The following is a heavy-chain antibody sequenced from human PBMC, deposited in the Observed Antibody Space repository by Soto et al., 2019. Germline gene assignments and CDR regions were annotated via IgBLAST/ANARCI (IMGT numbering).Heavy chain of an antibody. V-gene: IGHV3-7*01. CDR2: IKGDGSEI. CDR3: ARDWTDSWSGLFDY. Sequence: GGSLRLSCAASGFTSSIHGMSWVRQAPGKGLEWVANIKGDGSEIHYVDSVKGRFSISRDNAKNSLYLQMNSLRAEDTAVYYFARDWTDSWSGLFDYWGQGTLVTVSS. J-gene: IGHJ4*02. D-gene: IGHD3-3*01. CDR1: GFTSSIHG.